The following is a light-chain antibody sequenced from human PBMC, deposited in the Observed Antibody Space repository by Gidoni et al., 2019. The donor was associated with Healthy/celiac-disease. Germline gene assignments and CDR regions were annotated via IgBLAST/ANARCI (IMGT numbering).Light chain of an antibody. CDR1: QSVSSY. CDR3: QQRSNWPRT. Sequence: EIVLTQYPATLSLSPGERATLSCRASQSVSSYLAWYQQKPGQAPRLLIYDASNRATGIPARFSGSGSGTDFTLTISSLEPEDFAVYYCQQRSNWPRTFGQXTKLEIK. J-gene: IGKJ2*01. V-gene: IGKV3-11*01. CDR2: DAS.